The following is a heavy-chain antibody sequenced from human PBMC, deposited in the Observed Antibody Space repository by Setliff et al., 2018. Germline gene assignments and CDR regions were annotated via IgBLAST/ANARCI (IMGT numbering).Heavy chain of an antibody. CDR2: INPSGGST. V-gene: IGHV1-46*01. CDR1: EYTFTSYY. CDR3: ARDLPGAAAVPYFDY. J-gene: IGHJ4*02. Sequence: ASVKVSCKASEYTFTSYYMHWVRQAPGQGLEWMGIINPSGGSTSYAQKFQGRVTMTRDTSTSTVYMELGSLRSEDTAVYYCARDLPGAAAVPYFDYWGQGTLVTVSS. D-gene: IGHD6-13*01.